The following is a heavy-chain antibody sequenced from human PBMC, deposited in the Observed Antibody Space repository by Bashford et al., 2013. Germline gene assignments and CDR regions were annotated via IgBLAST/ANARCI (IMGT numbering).Heavy chain of an antibody. J-gene: IGHJ5*02. Sequence: WVRQAPGQRLEWMGWMNPNSGNTGYAQKFQGRVTMTRNTSISTAYMELSSLRSEDTAVYYCARGQTPADLKPXNFRAEFDPVGPGNPGPPSP. V-gene: IGHV1-8*01. CDR2: MNPNSGNT. D-gene: IGHD2-2*01. CDR3: ARGQTPADLKPXNFRAEFDP.